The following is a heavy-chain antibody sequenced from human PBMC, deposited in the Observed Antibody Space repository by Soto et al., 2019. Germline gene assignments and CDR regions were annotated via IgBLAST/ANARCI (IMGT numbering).Heavy chain of an antibody. CDR3: ARPTGGHDAGGNYRDV. CDR2: IIPIVGLT. Sequence: QVQLLQSGSEVKKPGSSVKVSCRASGGSLSSYPVTWVRQAPGQGLEWMGRIIPIVGLTNYAQKFQGRVTITADKSTSTAYMELSSLRSDDTAVYYCARPTGGHDAGGNYRDVWGKGTTVIVSS. V-gene: IGHV1-69*02. J-gene: IGHJ6*03. D-gene: IGHD2-8*02. CDR1: GGSLSSYP.